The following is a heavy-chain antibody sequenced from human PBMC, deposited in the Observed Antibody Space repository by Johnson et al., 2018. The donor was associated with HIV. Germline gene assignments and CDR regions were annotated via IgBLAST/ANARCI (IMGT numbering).Heavy chain of an antibody. CDR2: ISSSGSTI. CDR1: GFTFDDYG. CDR3: ARDLIGGSAFDI. D-gene: IGHD1-26*01. V-gene: IGHV3-48*01. Sequence: VQLVESGGGLVQPGGSLRLSCAASGFTFDDYGMSWVRQAPGKGLEWVSYISSSGSTIYYADSVKGRFTISRDNSKNTLYLQMNSLRAEETAVYYCARDLIGGSAFDIWGQGTMVTVSS. J-gene: IGHJ3*02.